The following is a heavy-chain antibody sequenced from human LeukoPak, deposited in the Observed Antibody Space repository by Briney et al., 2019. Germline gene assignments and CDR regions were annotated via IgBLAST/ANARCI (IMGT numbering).Heavy chain of an antibody. CDR3: ARERYYYASRGIDY. Sequence: GGSLRLSCAASGFTFSSYEMNWVRQAPGKGLEWISYISSSGSTIYYADSVKGRFTISRDNAKNSLYLQMNSLRAEDTAVFYCARERYYYASRGIDYWGQGTLVTVSS. V-gene: IGHV3-48*03. J-gene: IGHJ4*02. CDR1: GFTFSSYE. D-gene: IGHD3-10*01. CDR2: ISSSGSTI.